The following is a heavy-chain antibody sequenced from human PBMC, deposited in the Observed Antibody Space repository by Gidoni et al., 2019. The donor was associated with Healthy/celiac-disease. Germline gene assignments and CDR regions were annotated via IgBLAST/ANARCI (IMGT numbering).Heavy chain of an antibody. J-gene: IGHJ5*02. CDR1: GGSISSSSYY. CDR3: ARHVMTTVTINWFDP. D-gene: IGHD4-17*01. Sequence: QLQLQESGPGLVKPSETLSLTCTVSGGSISSSSYYWGWIRQPPGKGLEWIGSIYYSGSTYYHPSLKSRVTISVDTSKNQFSLKLSSVTAADTAVYYCARHVMTTVTINWFDPWGQGTLVTVSS. V-gene: IGHV4-39*01. CDR2: IYYSGST.